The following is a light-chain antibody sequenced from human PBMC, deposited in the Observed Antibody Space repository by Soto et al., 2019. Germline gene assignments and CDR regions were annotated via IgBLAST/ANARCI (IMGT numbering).Light chain of an antibody. CDR3: QQYNNWPRT. CDR2: GAS. J-gene: IGKJ1*01. V-gene: IGKV3-15*01. CDR1: QSVSSN. Sequence: EIVMTQSPATPSVSPGERATLSCRASQSVSSNLAWYQQKPGQAPRLLIYGASTRATGIPARFSGSGSGTEFTLTINSLQSEDFAVYYCQQYNNWPRTFGQGTKVDIK.